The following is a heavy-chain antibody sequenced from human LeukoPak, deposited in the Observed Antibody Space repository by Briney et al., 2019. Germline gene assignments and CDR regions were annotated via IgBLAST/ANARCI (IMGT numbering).Heavy chain of an antibody. J-gene: IGHJ3*02. CDR2: ITPIFGTA. V-gene: IGHV1-69*05. CDR1: GGTFSSYA. D-gene: IGHD1-26*01. CDR3: ARLIVGATSSDAFDI. Sequence: SVKVSCKASGGTFSSYAISWVRQAPGQGLEWMGGITPIFGTANYAQKFQGRVTITTDESTSTAYMELSSLRSEDTAVYYCARLIVGATSSDAFDIWGQGTMVTVSS.